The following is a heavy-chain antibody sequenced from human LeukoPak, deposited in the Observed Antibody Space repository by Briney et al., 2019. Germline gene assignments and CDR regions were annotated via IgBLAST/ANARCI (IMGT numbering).Heavy chain of an antibody. V-gene: IGHV3-48*03. J-gene: IGHJ6*02. D-gene: IGHD1/OR15-1a*01. CDR1: GFTFSSYE. CDR2: ISSTGCTI. Sequence: GGSLRLSCAASGFTFSSYEMNWVRQAPGKGLEWVSYISSTGCTIYYADSVKGRFTISRDNAKKSLYLQMNSLRAEDTAVYYCARRNNFAMDVWGQGTTVTVSS. CDR3: ARRNNFAMDV.